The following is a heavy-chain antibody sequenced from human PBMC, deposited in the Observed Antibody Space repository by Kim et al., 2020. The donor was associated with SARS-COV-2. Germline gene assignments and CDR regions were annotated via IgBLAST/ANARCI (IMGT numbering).Heavy chain of an antibody. CDR3: ARSGYDSGFLAFDI. V-gene: IGHV3-30*04. J-gene: IGHJ3*02. D-gene: IGHD5-12*01. Sequence: GGSLRLSCAASGFTFSSYAMHWVRQAPGKGLEWVAVISSDGSNKYYADSVKGRFTISRDNSKNTLYLQMNSLRAEDTAVYYCARSGYDSGFLAFDIWGQGTMVTVSS. CDR1: GFTFSSYA. CDR2: ISSDGSNK.